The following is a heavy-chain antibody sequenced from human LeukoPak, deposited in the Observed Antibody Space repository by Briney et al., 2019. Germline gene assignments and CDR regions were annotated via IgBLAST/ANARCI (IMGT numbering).Heavy chain of an antibody. J-gene: IGHJ5*02. Sequence: AETLSLTCTVSGGSISSYYWNWIRQPPGKGLEWIGGIHDSGSTHYDPSLKSRVTISLATSKNQFSLKLTSVTAADTAVYYCARRVLATTPVSPDNWFDPWGQGSLVTVSP. CDR2: IHDSGST. V-gene: IGHV4-59*08. CDR1: GGSISSYY. D-gene: IGHD4-11*01. CDR3: ARRVLATTPVSPDNWFDP.